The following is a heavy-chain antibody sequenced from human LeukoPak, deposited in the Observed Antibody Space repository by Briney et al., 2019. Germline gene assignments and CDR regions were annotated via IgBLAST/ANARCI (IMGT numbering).Heavy chain of an antibody. CDR2: ISGSGGST. CDR3: PKCPLNPYCSSTSCYCYVDY. CDR1: GFTFSSYA. J-gene: IGHJ4*02. Sequence: PGGSLRLSCAASGFTFSSYAMSWVRQAPGKGLEWVSAISGSGGSTYYADSVKGRFTISRDNSKNTLYLQMNSLRAEDTAVYYCPKCPLNPYCSSTSCYCYVDYWGQGTLVTVSS. D-gene: IGHD2-2*01. V-gene: IGHV3-23*01.